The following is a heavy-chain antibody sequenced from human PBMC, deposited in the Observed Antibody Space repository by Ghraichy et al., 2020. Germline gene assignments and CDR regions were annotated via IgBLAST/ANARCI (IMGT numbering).Heavy chain of an antibody. V-gene: IGHV3-23*01. CDR1: GFTFSSYA. CDR3: AKDRESGEWELYYFDY. J-gene: IGHJ4*02. Sequence: GGSLRLSCAASGFTFSSYAMSWVRQAPGKGLEWVSAISGSGGSTYYADSVKGRFTISRDNSKNTLYLQMNSLRAEDTAVYYCAKDRESGEWELYYFDYWGQGTLVTVSS. CDR2: ISGSGGST. D-gene: IGHD1-26*01.